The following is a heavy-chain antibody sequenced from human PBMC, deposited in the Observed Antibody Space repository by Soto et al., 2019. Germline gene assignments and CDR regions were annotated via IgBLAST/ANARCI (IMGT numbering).Heavy chain of an antibody. CDR2: ISSSSSYT. Sequence: GGSLRLSCAASGFTFSDYYMSWIRQAPGKGLEWVSYISSSSSYTNYADSVKGRFTISRDNAKNSLYLQMNSLRAEDTAVYYCARILPLYDSSGFGYYFDYWGQGTLVTGSS. J-gene: IGHJ4*02. D-gene: IGHD3-22*01. CDR3: ARILPLYDSSGFGYYFDY. CDR1: GFTFSDYY. V-gene: IGHV3-11*03.